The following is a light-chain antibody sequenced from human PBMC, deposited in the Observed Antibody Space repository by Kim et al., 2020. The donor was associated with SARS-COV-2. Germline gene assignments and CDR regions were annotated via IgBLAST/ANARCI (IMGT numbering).Light chain of an antibody. Sequence: SPGQTARSTCSGEALPKKYAYWYQQKSGEAPVLVIYEDSKRPSGIPERCSGSSSGTMAALTISGAQVEDEADYYCYSTDSSGNHSVFGTGTKVTVL. CDR2: EDS. J-gene: IGLJ1*01. CDR1: ALPKKY. V-gene: IGLV3-10*01. CDR3: YSTDSSGNHSV.